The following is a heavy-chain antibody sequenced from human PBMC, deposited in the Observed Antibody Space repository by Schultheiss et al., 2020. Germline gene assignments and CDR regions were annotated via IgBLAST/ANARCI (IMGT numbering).Heavy chain of an antibody. CDR3: TRGYCSSTSCSTGDDY. V-gene: IGHV3-64*01. D-gene: IGHD2-2*01. CDR2: ISSNGGST. Sequence: GGSLRLSCAASGFTFSSYAMHWVRQAPGKGLEYVSAISSNGGSTYYANSVKGRFTISRDNSKNTLYLQMNSLRAEDTAVYYCTRGYCSSTSCSTGDDYWGQGTLVTVSS. J-gene: IGHJ4*02. CDR1: GFTFSSYA.